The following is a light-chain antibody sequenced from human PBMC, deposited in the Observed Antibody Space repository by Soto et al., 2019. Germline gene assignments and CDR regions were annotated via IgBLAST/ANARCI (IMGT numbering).Light chain of an antibody. CDR3: QQYGASPWT. V-gene: IGKV3-20*01. J-gene: IGKJ1*01. Sequence: EIVLTQSPGTLSLFPGESATLSCRASQSVGGRSLAWYQQKRGQAPRLLIYDASTSATGIPGRFSGSGSGADFIITISRLEPEDFAVYHCQQYGASPWTFGQGTKVEIK. CDR1: QSVGGRS. CDR2: DAS.